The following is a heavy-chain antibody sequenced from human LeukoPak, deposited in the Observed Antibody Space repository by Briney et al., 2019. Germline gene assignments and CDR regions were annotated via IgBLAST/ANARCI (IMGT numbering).Heavy chain of an antibody. CDR3: ARDSGYSISWYPFGPIY. J-gene: IGHJ4*02. V-gene: IGHV3-7*01. CDR2: IKQDGSEK. CDR1: GFTFSSYW. Sequence: GGSLRLSCAASGFTFSSYWMSWVRQAPGKGLEWVANIKQDGSEKYYVDSVKGRFTISRDNAKNSLYLQMNSLRAEDTAVYYCARDSGYSISWYPFGPIYWGQGTLVTVSS. D-gene: IGHD6-13*01.